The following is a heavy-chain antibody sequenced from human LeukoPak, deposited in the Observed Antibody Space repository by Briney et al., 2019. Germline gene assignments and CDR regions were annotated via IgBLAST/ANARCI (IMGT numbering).Heavy chain of an antibody. CDR1: SGSISTSNYC. Sequence: SETLSLTCTVSSGSISTSNYCWGWVRQPPGKALEWIGNIFYSGSTYYSPSLKSRVTISLDTSKNQFSLKLNSVTAADTAVYYCARVSWFPGTSYYFMDVWGKGTTVTVSS. CDR3: ARVSWFPGTSYYFMDV. V-gene: IGHV4-39*07. CDR2: IFYSGST. D-gene: IGHD1-1*01. J-gene: IGHJ6*03.